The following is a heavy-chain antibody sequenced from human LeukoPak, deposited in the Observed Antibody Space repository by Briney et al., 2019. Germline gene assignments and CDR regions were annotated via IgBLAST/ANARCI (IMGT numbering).Heavy chain of an antibody. V-gene: IGHV1-2*02. CDR2: INPNSGGT. Sequence: GASVKVSCKASGYTFTGYYMHWVRQAPGQGLEWMGWINPNSGGTNYVQKLQGRVTMTTDTSTSTAYMELRSLRSDDTAVYYCARVGYDSSGHHRYAFDIWGQGTMVTVSS. J-gene: IGHJ3*02. CDR3: ARVGYDSSGHHRYAFDI. CDR1: GYTFTGYY. D-gene: IGHD3-22*01.